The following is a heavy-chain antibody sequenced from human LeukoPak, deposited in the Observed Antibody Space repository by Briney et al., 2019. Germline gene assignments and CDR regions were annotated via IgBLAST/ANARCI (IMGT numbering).Heavy chain of an antibody. Sequence: GASLKLSCKASGVTFSSYAISWVRQAPGQGLEWMGGIIPIFGTANYAQKFQGRVTITADESKSTAYMELSSLRSEDTAVYYCARDSGSSSWNWFDPWGQGTLVSVSS. V-gene: IGHV1-69*01. CDR1: GVTFSSYA. CDR2: IIPIFGTA. CDR3: ARDSGSSSWNWFDP. D-gene: IGHD6-13*01. J-gene: IGHJ5*02.